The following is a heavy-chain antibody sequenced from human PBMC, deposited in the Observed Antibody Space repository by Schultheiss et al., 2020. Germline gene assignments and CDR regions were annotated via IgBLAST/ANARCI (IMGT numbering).Heavy chain of an antibody. J-gene: IGHJ4*02. Sequence: GGSLRLSCAASGFTFTKHWMTWVRQAPGRGLEWVSAIGTGGDTYCADSVMGRFTISRDNAKNSLYLQMNSLRAEDTAVYYCVKAIRGSAFYFDHWGQGALVTFSS. CDR1: GFTFTKHW. CDR2: IGTGGDT. D-gene: IGHD2-15*01. CDR3: VKAIRGSAFYFDH. V-gene: IGHV3/OR16-10*01.